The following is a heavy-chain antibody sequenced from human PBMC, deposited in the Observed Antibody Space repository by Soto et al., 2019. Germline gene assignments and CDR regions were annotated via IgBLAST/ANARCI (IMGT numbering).Heavy chain of an antibody. Sequence: ASVKVSCKASGYTLTSYGISWVRQAPGQGLEWMGWISAYNGNTNYAQKLQGRVTMTTDTSTSTAYMELRSLRSDNTAVYYCAREKYGSGKPWLDPWGQGTLVTVSS. CDR1: GYTLTSYG. CDR3: AREKYGSGKPWLDP. J-gene: IGHJ5*02. D-gene: IGHD3-10*01. V-gene: IGHV1-18*01. CDR2: ISAYNGNT.